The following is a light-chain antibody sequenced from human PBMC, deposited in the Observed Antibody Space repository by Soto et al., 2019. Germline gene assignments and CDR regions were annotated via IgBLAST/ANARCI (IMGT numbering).Light chain of an antibody. J-gene: IGLJ2*01. CDR3: CSYAGSYNVV. Sequence: QSVRTQPRSVSGSPGQSVTMSCTGTSSDVGGYKYVSWYQQHPGKAPKLMIYDVSKRPSGVPDRFSGSKSGNTASLTISGLQAEDEADYYCCSYAGSYNVVFGGGTKLTVL. CDR1: SSDVGGYKY. CDR2: DVS. V-gene: IGLV2-11*01.